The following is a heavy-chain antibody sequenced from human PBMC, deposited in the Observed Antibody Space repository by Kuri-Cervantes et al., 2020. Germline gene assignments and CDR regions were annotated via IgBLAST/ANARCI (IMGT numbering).Heavy chain of an antibody. Sequence: LSLTCAASGFTFSSYGMHWVRQAPGRGLEWVAVIWYDGSNKYYADSVKGRFTISRDNSKNTLYLQMNSLRAKDTAVYYCARDYYGSGSSSPYFDYWGQGTLVTVSS. J-gene: IGHJ4*02. CDR1: GFTFSSYG. V-gene: IGHV3-33*01. CDR2: IWYDGSNK. CDR3: ARDYYGSGSSSPYFDY. D-gene: IGHD3-10*01.